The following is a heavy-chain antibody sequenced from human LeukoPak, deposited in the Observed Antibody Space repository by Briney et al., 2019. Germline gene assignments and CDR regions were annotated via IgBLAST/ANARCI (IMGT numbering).Heavy chain of an antibody. CDR2: INPNSGGT. J-gene: IGHJ5*02. V-gene: IGHV1-2*02. CDR3: AICGLYGDCVALGFEA. CDR1: GSTFTGYY. Sequence: ASVNLSCKPSGSTFTGYYMHWLRQAPGQRLEWMGWINPNSGGTNHAQKFQCRATMTSDTSISTAHIELSRLRSDNTARLYSAICGLYGDCVALGFEAWGQGTMVTVCS. D-gene: IGHD2-21*01.